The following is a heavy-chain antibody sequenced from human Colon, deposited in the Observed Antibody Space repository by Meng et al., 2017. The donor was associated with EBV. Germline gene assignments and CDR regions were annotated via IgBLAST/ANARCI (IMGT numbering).Heavy chain of an antibody. J-gene: IGHJ4*02. CDR1: GGPISRTGTC. D-gene: IGHD4-23*01. CDR2: QCHADDT. CDR3: ARHTFSGNPGGIDS. V-gene: IGHV4-39*01. Sequence: QLPLRESGLGLVKPSETLSLTFTVSGGPISRTGTCGGWIRQPPGKGLEWIGSQCHADDTYYNPSLMGRVTISVDTSKNQVSLKLTSVTAADTSIYYCARHTFSGNPGGIDSWGQGILVTVSS.